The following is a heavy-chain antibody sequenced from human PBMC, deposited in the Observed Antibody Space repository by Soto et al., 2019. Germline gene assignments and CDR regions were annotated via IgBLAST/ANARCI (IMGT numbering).Heavy chain of an antibody. CDR2: IYHSGST. J-gene: IGHJ4*02. D-gene: IGHD1-26*01. V-gene: IGHV4-38-2*02. CDR1: GYSISSGYY. Sequence: PSETLSLTCAVSGYSISSGYYWGWIRQPPGKGLEWIGSIYHSGSTYYNPSLKSRVTISVDTSKNQFSLKLSSVTAADTAVYYCAKEVRIVGPSQNWGQGTLVTVSS. CDR3: AKEVRIVGPSQN.